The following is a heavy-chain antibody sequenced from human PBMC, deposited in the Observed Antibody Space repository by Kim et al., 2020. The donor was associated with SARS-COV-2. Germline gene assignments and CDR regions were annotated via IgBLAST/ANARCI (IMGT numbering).Heavy chain of an antibody. CDR2: T. Sequence: TNGGDSVEGRFTISRDNAKNSLYLQMNSLRAEDTAVYYCARRYSYGFDCWGQGTLVTVSS. J-gene: IGHJ4*02. V-gene: IGHV3-11*03. D-gene: IGHD5-18*01. CDR3: ARRYSYGFDC.